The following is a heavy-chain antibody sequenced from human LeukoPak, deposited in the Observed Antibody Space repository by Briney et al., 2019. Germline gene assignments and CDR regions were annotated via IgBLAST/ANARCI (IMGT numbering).Heavy chain of an antibody. D-gene: IGHD3-9*01. J-gene: IGHJ4*02. CDR1: GGSISSYY. CDR3: GRVWLQNFDGPLYFDY. V-gene: IGHV4-59*01. Sequence: SETLSLTCTVSGGSISSYYWSWIRQPPGKGLEWIGYIYYSGSTNYNPSLKSRVTISVDTSKNQFSLKLSSVTAADTAVYYCGRVWLQNFDGPLYFDYWGQGTLVTVSS. CDR2: IYYSGST.